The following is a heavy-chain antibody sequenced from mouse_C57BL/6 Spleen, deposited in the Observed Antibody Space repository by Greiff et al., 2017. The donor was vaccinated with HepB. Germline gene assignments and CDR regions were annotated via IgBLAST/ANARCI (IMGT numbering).Heavy chain of an antibody. CDR2: IRSKSNNYAT. D-gene: IGHD1-1*01. CDR3: VGRYGSSYPAV. J-gene: IGHJ1*03. V-gene: IGHV10-1*01. CDR1: GFSFNTYA. Sequence: DVKLVESGGGLVQPKGSLKLSCAASGFSFNTYAMNWVRQAPGKGLEWVARIRSKSNNYATYYADSVKDRFTISRDDSESMLYLQMNNLKTEDTAMYYGVGRYGSSYPAVWGTGTTVTVSS.